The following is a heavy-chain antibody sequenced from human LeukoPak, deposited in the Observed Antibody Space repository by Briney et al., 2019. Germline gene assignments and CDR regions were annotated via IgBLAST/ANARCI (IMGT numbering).Heavy chain of an antibody. J-gene: IGHJ4*02. CDR3: ASSPRGYYGSGRGHLDY. V-gene: IGHV1-3*01. CDR1: GYTFTSYA. Sequence: ASVKVSCKASGYTFTSYAMHWVRQAPGQRLEWMGWINAGNGNTKYSQKFQGRVTITRDTSASTAYTELSSLRSEDTAVYYCASSPRGYYGSGRGHLDYWGQGTLVTVSS. D-gene: IGHD3-10*01. CDR2: INAGNGNT.